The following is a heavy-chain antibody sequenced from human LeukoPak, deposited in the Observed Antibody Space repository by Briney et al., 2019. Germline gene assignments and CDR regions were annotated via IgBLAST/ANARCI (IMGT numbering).Heavy chain of an antibody. D-gene: IGHD6-13*01. CDR3: ANLYSSTGLDY. J-gene: IGHJ4*02. Sequence: GGSLTLSCAASGFTFSYHWMTWVRQAPGKGLEWVANIKNDGAVKNYVDSVKGRFTISRDNAKNSLYLQMNSLRAEDTAVYYCANLYSSTGLDYWGQGTLVTVSS. V-gene: IGHV3-7*03. CDR2: IKNDGAVK. CDR1: GFTFSYHW.